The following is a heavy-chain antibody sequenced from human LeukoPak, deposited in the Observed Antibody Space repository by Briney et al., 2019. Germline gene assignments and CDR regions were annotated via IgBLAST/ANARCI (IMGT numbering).Heavy chain of an antibody. Sequence: TGGSLRLSCATSGFTDRSNYMNWVRQAPGKGLEWVSAISGSGGSTYYADSVKGRFTISRDNSKNTLYLQMNSLRAEDTAVYYCAKGVLGMTTSWFDPWGQGTLVTVSS. CDR1: GFTDRSNY. J-gene: IGHJ5*02. V-gene: IGHV3-23*01. CDR3: AKGVLGMTTSWFDP. CDR2: ISGSGGST. D-gene: IGHD4-11*01.